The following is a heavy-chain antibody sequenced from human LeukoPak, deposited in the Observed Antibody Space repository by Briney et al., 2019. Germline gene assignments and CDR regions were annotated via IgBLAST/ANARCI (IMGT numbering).Heavy chain of an antibody. CDR3: ARERSGEQQD. Sequence: GASVKVSCKASGGTCSSYAISWVRQAPGQGLEWMGRIIPILGIANYAQKFQGRVTITADKSTSTAYMGLSSLRSEDTAVYYCARERSGEQQDWGKGTLVTVSS. J-gene: IGHJ4*02. CDR1: GGTCSSYA. CDR2: IIPILGIA. V-gene: IGHV1-69*04. D-gene: IGHD3-10*01.